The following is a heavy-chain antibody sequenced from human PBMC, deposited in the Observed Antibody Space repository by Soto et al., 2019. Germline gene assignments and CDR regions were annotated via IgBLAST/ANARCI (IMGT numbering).Heavy chain of an antibody. V-gene: IGHV3-15*01. J-gene: IGHJ4*02. CDR3: TTDEADNGNDGDFDY. Sequence: EVHLVESGGGLVKPGGSLRLSCAASGLPFSKAWMSRVRQAPGKGLEWVGRIKNKRTTDYAAPVRDRFTISRDDSQNMVYLQMDSLKTEDTAVYYCTTDEADNGNDGDFDYWGQGTLVTVSS. CDR1: GLPFSKAW. D-gene: IGHD1-1*01. CDR2: IKNKRTT.